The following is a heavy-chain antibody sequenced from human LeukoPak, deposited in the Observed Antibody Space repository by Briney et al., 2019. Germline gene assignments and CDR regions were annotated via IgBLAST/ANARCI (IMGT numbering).Heavy chain of an antibody. Sequence: PSETLSLTCTVSGGSISSYYWSWIRQSPGKGREWIGYIYHSGSTNYNPSLKSRVTISVDTSKNQFSLKLSSVTAADTAVYYCARGRGAFDIWGQGTMVTVSS. V-gene: IGHV4-59*01. CDR1: GGSISSYY. CDR2: IYHSGST. CDR3: ARGRGAFDI. J-gene: IGHJ3*02.